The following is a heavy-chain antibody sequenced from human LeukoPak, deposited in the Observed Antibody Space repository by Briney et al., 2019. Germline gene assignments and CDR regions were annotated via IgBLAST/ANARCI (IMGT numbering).Heavy chain of an antibody. Sequence: ASVKVSCKASGYTFTGYYMHWVRQAPGQGLEWMGWINPNSGGTNYAQKFQGRVTMTRDTSISTAYMELSRLRSDDTAVYYCAIEESIAVAGRSPFDYWGQGTLVTVSS. CDR2: INPNSGGT. CDR3: AIEESIAVAGRSPFDY. J-gene: IGHJ4*02. D-gene: IGHD6-19*01. V-gene: IGHV1-2*02. CDR1: GYTFTGYY.